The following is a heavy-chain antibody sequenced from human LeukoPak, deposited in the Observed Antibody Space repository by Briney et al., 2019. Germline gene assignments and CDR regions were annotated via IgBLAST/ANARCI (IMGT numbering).Heavy chain of an antibody. J-gene: IGHJ4*02. CDR2: INPNSGGT. V-gene: IGHV1-2*02. D-gene: IGHD5-18*01. CDR3: ARGGTWIQLWPNLVEPNTRLDY. Sequence: GASVKVSCKASGYTFTGYYMHWVRQAPGQGLEWMGWINPNSGGTNYAQKFQGRVTMTRDTSISTAYVELSRLRSDDTAVYYCARGGTWIQLWPNLVEPNTRLDYWGQGTLVTVSS. CDR1: GYTFTGYY.